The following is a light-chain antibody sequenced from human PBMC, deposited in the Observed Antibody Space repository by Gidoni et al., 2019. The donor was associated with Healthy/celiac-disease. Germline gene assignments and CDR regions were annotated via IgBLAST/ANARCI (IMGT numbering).Light chain of an antibody. J-gene: IGKJ1*01. CDR1: QSVSSSY. V-gene: IGKV3-20*01. CDR2: GAS. Sequence: EIVLTQSPGTLSLSPGERATLSCRASQSVSSSYLAWYQQNPGQAPRLLIYGASSRATGIPGRFSGSGSGTDFTLTISRLEPEDFAVYYCQQYGSSPWTFXQXTKVEIK. CDR3: QQYGSSPWT.